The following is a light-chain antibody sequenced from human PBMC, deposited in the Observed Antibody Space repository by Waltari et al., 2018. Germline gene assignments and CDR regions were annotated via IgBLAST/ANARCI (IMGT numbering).Light chain of an antibody. CDR1: QTVRTTY. V-gene: IGKV3-20*01. Sequence: EIVLTQSPRTLSLSPGERATLSCRASQTVRTTYLAWYQQKPGQAPTLLIYGASSRATGIPDRFSGSGSGTDFSLTISSLEPEDFAVYYCQQYDISPLTFGGGTKVETK. CDR3: QQYDISPLT. J-gene: IGKJ4*01. CDR2: GAS.